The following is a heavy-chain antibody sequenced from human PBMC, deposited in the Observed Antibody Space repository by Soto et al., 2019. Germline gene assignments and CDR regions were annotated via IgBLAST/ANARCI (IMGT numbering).Heavy chain of an antibody. J-gene: IGHJ3*02. CDR2: ISYDGSIK. V-gene: IGHV3-30*18. CDR1: GFTFSSSG. CDR3: AKDLIAMIVVVRWGSAFDI. D-gene: IGHD3-22*01. Sequence: PGGSLRLSCAAFGFTFSSSGMHWVRKAPGKGLGWVAVISYDGSIKYYADSVKGRFTISRDNSKNTLYLQMNSLRAEDTGVYYCAKDLIAMIVVVRWGSAFDIWGQGTMVTVSS.